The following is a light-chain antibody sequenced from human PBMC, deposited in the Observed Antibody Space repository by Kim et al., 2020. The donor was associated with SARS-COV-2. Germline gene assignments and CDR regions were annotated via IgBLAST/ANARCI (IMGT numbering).Light chain of an antibody. CDR3: QSYDSSLSGPV. V-gene: IGLV1-40*01. Sequence: QRVSITCTRSSSNIGAGYDVHWYHQRPGPAPKLLIYGNSNRPSGVPDRFSGSKSGTSASLAITGLQAEDEADYYCQSYDSSLSGPVFGGGTQLTVL. CDR2: GNS. J-gene: IGLJ2*01. CDR1: SSNIGAGYD.